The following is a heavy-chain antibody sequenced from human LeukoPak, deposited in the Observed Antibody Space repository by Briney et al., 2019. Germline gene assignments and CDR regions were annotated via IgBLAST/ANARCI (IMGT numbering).Heavy chain of an antibody. J-gene: IGHJ6*03. CDR3: ARCSGREQSNYDFWSGYEIYYYYMDV. V-gene: IGHV1-69*13. CDR1: GYTFTSYY. D-gene: IGHD3-3*01. CDR2: IIPMFGTA. Sequence: GASVKISYKASGYTFTSYYMHWVRQAPGQGLEWMGGIIPMFGTANYAQKFQGRVTITADESTSTAYMELSSLRSEDTAVYNCARCSGREQSNYDFWSGYEIYYYYMDVWGKGTTVTVSS.